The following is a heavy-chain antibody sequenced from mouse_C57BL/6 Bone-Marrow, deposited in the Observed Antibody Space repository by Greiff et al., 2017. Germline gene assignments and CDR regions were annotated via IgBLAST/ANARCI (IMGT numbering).Heavy chain of an antibody. V-gene: IGHV5-17*01. CDR1: GFTFSDYG. CDR2: ISSGSSTI. J-gene: IGHJ1*03. CDR3: ARRTVVAPGYFDV. D-gene: IGHD1-1*01. Sequence: EVMLVESGGGLVKPGGSLKLSCAASGFTFSDYGMHWVRQAPEKGLEWVAYISSGSSTIYYADTVKGRFTISRDNAKNTLFLQRTSLRSEDTAMYYCARRTVVAPGYFDVWGTGTTVTVSS.